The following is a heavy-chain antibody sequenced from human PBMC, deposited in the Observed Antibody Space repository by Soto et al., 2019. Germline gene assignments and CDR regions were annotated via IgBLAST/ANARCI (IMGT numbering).Heavy chain of an antibody. D-gene: IGHD3-10*01. CDR2: ISSSSSTI. V-gene: IGHV3-48*02. CDR1: GFTFSSYS. J-gene: IGHJ5*02. CDR3: ARAAMVRGKNWFDP. Sequence: EVQLVESGGGLVQPGGSLRLSCAASGFTFSSYSMNWVRQAPGKGLEWVSYISSSSSTIYYADSVKGRFTISRDNAKNSLYLQMNSLRDEDTAVYYCARAAMVRGKNWFDPWGQGTLVTVSS.